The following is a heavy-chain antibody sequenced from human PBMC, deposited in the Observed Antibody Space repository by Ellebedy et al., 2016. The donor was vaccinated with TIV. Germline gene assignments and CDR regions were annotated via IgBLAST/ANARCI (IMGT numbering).Heavy chain of an antibody. D-gene: IGHD2-2*01. Sequence: GESLKISXAASGFTFSSYWMSWVRQAPGKGLEWVSGISGSGGSTYYADSVKGRFTISRDNSKNTLYLQMNSLRAEDTAVYYCARGSSTSGGGMDVWGQGTTVTVSS. CDR1: GFTFSSYW. V-gene: IGHV3-23*01. J-gene: IGHJ6*02. CDR2: ISGSGGST. CDR3: ARGSSTSGGGMDV.